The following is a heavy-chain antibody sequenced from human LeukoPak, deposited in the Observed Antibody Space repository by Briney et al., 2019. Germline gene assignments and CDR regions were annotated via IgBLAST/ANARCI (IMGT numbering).Heavy chain of an antibody. CDR3: ARVMYYYDTSGYLDY. J-gene: IGHJ4*02. CDR2: ISDSSTYT. V-gene: IGHV3-11*06. D-gene: IGHD3-22*01. CDR1: GFSFSDYY. Sequence: GGSLRLSCAASGFSFSDYYLSWIRQAPGKGLEWVSYISDSSTYTNYAASVKGRFTISRDAAKNSLYLQMNSPRVEDTAVYYCARVMYYYDTSGYLDYWGQGTLVTVSS.